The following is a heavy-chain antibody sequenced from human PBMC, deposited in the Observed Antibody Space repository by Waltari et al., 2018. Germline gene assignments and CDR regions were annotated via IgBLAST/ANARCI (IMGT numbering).Heavy chain of an antibody. J-gene: IGHJ3*02. CDR3: AKDIIVGATTEAFDI. Sequence: QVQLVESGGGVVQPGRSLRLSCAASGFTFSSYGMHWVRQAPGKGLEWVAGISYDGSNKSYADSVKGRFTISRDNSKNTLYLQMNSLRAEDTAVYYCAKDIIVGATTEAFDIWGQGTMVTVSS. CDR1: GFTFSSYG. V-gene: IGHV3-30*18. D-gene: IGHD1-26*01. CDR2: ISYDGSNK.